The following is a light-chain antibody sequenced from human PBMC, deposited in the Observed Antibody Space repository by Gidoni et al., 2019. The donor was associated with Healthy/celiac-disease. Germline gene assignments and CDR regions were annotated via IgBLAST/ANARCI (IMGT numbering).Light chain of an antibody. V-gene: IGKV1-39*01. J-gene: IGKJ1*01. CDR1: QSISSY. Sequence: DIQMTQSPSSLSASVGDRVTITCRASQSISSYLNWYQQKPEKAPKLLIYAASSLQSGVPSRFSGIGSGTDFTLTISSLQPEDFATYYCQQSYSTPWTFXQXTKVEIK. CDR2: AAS. CDR3: QQSYSTPWT.